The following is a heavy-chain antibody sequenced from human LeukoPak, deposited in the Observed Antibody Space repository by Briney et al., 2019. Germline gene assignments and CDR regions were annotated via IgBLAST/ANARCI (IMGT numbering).Heavy chain of an antibody. CDR1: GFTFSTYT. CDR2: ISDSSTYI. CDR3: ARATLYYFDY. Sequence: GGSLRLSCAASGFTFSTYTMNWVRQAPGKGLEWVSSISDSSTYIYYADSLKGRFTISRDNAKNSLYLQMNSLRVDDTAVYYCARATLYYFDYWGQGTLVTVSS. J-gene: IGHJ4*02. D-gene: IGHD5-12*01. V-gene: IGHV3-21*01.